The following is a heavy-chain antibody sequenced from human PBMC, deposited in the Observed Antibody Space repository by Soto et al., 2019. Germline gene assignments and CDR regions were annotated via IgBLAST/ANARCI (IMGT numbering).Heavy chain of an antibody. J-gene: IGHJ6*03. CDR3: AKGEVVVVPAAVSYYMDV. Sequence: QVQLVESGGGVVQPGRSLRLSCAASGFTFSSYGMHWVRQAPGKGLEWVAVISYDGSNKYYADSVKGRFTISRDNSKNTLYLQMNSVRAEDTAVYYCAKGEVVVVPAAVSYYMDVWGKGTTVTVSS. CDR2: ISYDGSNK. V-gene: IGHV3-30*18. D-gene: IGHD2-2*01. CDR1: GFTFSSYG.